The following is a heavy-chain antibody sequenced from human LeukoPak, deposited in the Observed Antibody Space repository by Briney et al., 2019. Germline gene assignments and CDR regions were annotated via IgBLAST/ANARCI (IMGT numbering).Heavy chain of an antibody. V-gene: IGHV3-21*01. J-gene: IGHJ5*02. CDR3: SRDRLGGLDL. Sequence: GGSLRLSCAASGFAFSTYAINWVRQAPGQGLEWVSSISTMSNYIFYGDSVKGRFTISRDNAKNSVYLQMNSLRPEDTAVYYCSRDRLGGLDLWGQGTLVTVSS. CDR1: GFAFSTYA. CDR2: ISTMSNYI. D-gene: IGHD5-12*01.